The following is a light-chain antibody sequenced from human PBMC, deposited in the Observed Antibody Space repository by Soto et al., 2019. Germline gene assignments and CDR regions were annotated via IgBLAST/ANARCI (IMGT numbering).Light chain of an antibody. J-gene: IGLJ2*01. CDR2: GDN. Sequence: QSVLTQPPSASGTPGQRVTISCSGSGSSIGTNTVNWYRQLPGTAPKLLIYGDNQRPSGVPDRFSGSKSGTSASLAISGLQSEDEADYYCSAWDGSRNNVLFCGGTKLTVL. CDR1: GSSIGTNT. V-gene: IGLV1-44*01. CDR3: SAWDGSRNNVL.